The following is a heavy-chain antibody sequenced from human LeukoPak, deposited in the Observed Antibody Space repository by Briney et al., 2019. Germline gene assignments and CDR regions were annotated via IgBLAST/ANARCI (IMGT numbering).Heavy chain of an antibody. CDR1: GGSISSGSYY. D-gene: IGHD6-13*01. CDR2: IYYSGST. Sequence: SETLSLTCTVSGGSISSGSYYWSWIRQPAGKGLEWIGYIYYSGSTNYNPSLKSRVTISVDTSKNQFSLKLSSATAADTAVYYCARHLVGIAAAGMKYWGQGTLVTVSS. V-gene: IGHV4-61*10. CDR3: ARHLVGIAAAGMKY. J-gene: IGHJ4*02.